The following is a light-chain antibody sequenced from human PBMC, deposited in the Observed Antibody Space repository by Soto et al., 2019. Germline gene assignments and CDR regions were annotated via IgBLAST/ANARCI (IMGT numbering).Light chain of an antibody. CDR2: EVS. CDR1: SSDVGGYNF. V-gene: IGLV2-8*01. Sequence: QSALTQPPSASGSPGQSVTISCTGTSSDVGGYNFVSWYQQHPGKVPKLMIYEVSKRPSGVPDRFSGSKSGNTASLTVSGFQGEDEADYYCSSYAGSIYVFGNGTKVTVL. J-gene: IGLJ1*01. CDR3: SSYAGSIYV.